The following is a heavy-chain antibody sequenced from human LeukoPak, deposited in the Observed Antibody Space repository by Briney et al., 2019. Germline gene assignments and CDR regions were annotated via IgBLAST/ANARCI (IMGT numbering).Heavy chain of an antibody. CDR1: GFTFSSYE. D-gene: IGHD2-21*02. V-gene: IGHV3-48*03. CDR2: ISSSGSNI. CDR3: AKESFGGFNSDWPYFEY. J-gene: IGHJ4*02. Sequence: PGGSLRLSCAASGFTFSSYEMNWVRQAPGKGLEWVSYISSSGSNIKYADSVKGRFTISRDNSKNTLYLQMNSLRAEDTAVYYCAKESFGGFNSDWPYFEYWGQGTPVTVSS.